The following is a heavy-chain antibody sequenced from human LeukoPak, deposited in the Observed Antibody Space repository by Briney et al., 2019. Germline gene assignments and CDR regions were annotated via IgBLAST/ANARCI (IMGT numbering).Heavy chain of an antibody. V-gene: IGHV3-74*01. D-gene: IGHD4-17*01. CDR1: GFTFSSYW. J-gene: IGHJ4*02. Sequence: PGGSLRLSCAVSGFTFSSYWMHWVRQAPGKGLVWVSRINSDGNSTNYADSVKGRFTISRDNAKNSLYLQMNSLRAEDTAVYYCARESTVTTLNPFDYWGQGTLVTVSS. CDR3: ARESTVTTLNPFDY. CDR2: INSDGNST.